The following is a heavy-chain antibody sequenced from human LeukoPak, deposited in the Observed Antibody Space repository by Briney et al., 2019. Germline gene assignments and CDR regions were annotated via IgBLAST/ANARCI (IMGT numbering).Heavy chain of an antibody. J-gene: IGHJ4*02. CDR3: ARDMMFGYFDY. CDR1: GLTFSSYS. D-gene: IGHD3/OR15-3a*01. Sequence: PGGSLRLSCAASGLTFSSYSMNWVRQAPGKGLEWVSYISSSSGTIYYADSVKGRFTISRDNAKNSLYLQMNSLRAEDTAVYYCARDMMFGYFDYWAREPWSPSPQ. CDR2: ISSSSGTI. V-gene: IGHV3-48*04.